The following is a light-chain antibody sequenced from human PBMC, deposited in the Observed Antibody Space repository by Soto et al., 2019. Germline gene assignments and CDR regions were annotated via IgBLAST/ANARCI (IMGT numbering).Light chain of an antibody. CDR3: CSWAGSNTFYF. V-gene: IGLV2-23*02. CDR2: EVS. Sequence: QSVLNQPASVSGSPGQSITISCTGTTTDVGSYNLVSWYQQHPGRAPKLMIYEVSRRPSGVSNRFSGSKSGNTASLTISGLQAEDEADYYCCSWAGSNTFYFFGTGTKVTVL. J-gene: IGLJ1*01. CDR1: TTDVGSYNL.